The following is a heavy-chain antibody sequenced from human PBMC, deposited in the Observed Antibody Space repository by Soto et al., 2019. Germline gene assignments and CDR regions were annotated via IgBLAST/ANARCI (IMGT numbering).Heavy chain of an antibody. J-gene: IGHJ3*02. V-gene: IGHV1-69*13. CDR1: GGTFSSYA. Sequence: SVKVSCKASGGTFSSYAISWVRQAPGQGLEWMGGIIPIFGTANYAQKFQGRVTITADESTSTAYMELSSLRSEDTAVYYCAIVVNYYDSSGYYLGAFDIWGQGTMVTVSS. CDR2: IIPIFGTA. CDR3: AIVVNYYDSSGYYLGAFDI. D-gene: IGHD3-22*01.